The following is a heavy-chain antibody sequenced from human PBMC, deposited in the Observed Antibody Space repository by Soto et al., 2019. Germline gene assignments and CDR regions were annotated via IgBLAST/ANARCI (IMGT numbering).Heavy chain of an antibody. CDR2: IYYSGRT. Sequence: QVQLQESGPGLVKPSQTLSLTCTVSGGSISSGGYYWSWIRQHPGKGLEWFGYIYYSGRTYYNPSLKSRVTISVDTSKNQFSLKLSSVTAADTAVYYCARVPYDFWSGYPPGIDYWGQGTLVTVSS. D-gene: IGHD3-3*01. CDR3: ARVPYDFWSGYPPGIDY. CDR1: GGSISSGGYY. J-gene: IGHJ4*02. V-gene: IGHV4-31*03.